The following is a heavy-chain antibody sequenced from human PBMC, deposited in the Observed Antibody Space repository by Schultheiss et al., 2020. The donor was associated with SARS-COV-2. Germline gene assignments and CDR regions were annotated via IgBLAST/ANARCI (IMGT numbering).Heavy chain of an antibody. CDR3: AKDLTGGYDILDY. V-gene: IGHV3-30-3*01. D-gene: IGHD3-9*01. CDR1: GFSFRSYA. J-gene: IGHJ4*02. Sequence: GGSLRLSCVASGFSFRSYAVHWVRQAPGKGLEWVAVISENGAKKQTADSVKGRFTISRDNSKNTLSLEMSSLGGDDMAVYYCAKDLTGGYDILDYWGQGTLVTVSS. CDR2: ISENGAKK.